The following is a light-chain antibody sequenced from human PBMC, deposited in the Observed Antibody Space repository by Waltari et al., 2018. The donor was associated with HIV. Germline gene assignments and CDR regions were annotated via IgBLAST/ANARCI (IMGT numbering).Light chain of an antibody. V-gene: IGKV1-39*01. CDR1: QSISKD. J-gene: IGKJ1*01. CDR2: AAS. Sequence: DIQMTQSQSSLSASVGDRVTITCRASQSISKDLNWYQQKPGKAPKVLVYAASMLRSGVPSRFSGSGSGTDVTLTISSLQPEDFATYYCQQSYSNPAFGQGTKVEIK. CDR3: QQSYSNPA.